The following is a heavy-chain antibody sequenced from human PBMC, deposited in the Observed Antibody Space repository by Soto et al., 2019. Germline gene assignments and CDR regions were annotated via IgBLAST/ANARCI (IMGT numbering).Heavy chain of an antibody. J-gene: IGHJ5*02. CDR2: IYYSGST. CDR3: ARGWRVAIDYGDYVSLFDP. Sequence: PSETLSLTCTVSGGSISNYYWSWIRQPPGKGLEWIGYIYYSGSTNYNPSLKSRVTISVDTSKNQFSLKLSSVTAADTAVYYCARGWRVAIDYGDYVSLFDPWGQGSLVTGSS. CDR1: GGSISNYY. V-gene: IGHV4-59*01. D-gene: IGHD4-17*01.